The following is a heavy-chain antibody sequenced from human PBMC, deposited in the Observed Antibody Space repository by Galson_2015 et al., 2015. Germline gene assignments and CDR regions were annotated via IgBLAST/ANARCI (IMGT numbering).Heavy chain of an antibody. CDR1: GDSVSSNSVI. V-gene: IGHV6-1*01. CDR2: TYYRSKWYI. CDR3: VKAPAGTYGSFQY. J-gene: IGHJ4*02. D-gene: IGHD1-26*01. Sequence: CAISGDSVSSNSVIWHWIRQSPSRGLEWLGRTYYRSKWYIDYAASVNSRITINPDTSKNQFSLQLNSVTPEDTAVYYCVKAPAGTYGSFQYWGQGTRVTVAS.